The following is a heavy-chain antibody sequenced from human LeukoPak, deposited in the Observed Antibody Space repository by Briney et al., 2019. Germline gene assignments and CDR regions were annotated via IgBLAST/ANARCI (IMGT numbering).Heavy chain of an antibody. Sequence: GGSLRLSCAASGFTFSSYSMNWVRQAPGKGLEWVSSISSRSSYIYYADSVKGRFTISRDNAKNSLYLQMNSLRAEDTAVYYCARDSPARRDGDYEDFDYWGQGTQVTVSS. CDR2: ISSRSSYI. V-gene: IGHV3-21*01. J-gene: IGHJ4*02. D-gene: IGHD4-17*01. CDR3: ARDSPARRDGDYEDFDY. CDR1: GFTFSSYS.